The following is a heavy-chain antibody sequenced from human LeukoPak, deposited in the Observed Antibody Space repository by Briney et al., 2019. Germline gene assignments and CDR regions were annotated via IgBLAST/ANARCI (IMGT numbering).Heavy chain of an antibody. V-gene: IGHV3-7*01. CDR2: IKQDGSEK. Sequence: GGSLRLSCAASGFTFSSYWMSWVRQAPGKGLEWVANIKQDGSEKYYVDSVKGRFTISRDNAKNSLYPQMNSLRAEDTAVYYCARETYYYDSSGYYFAFDIWGQGTMVTVSS. CDR3: ARETYYYDSSGYYFAFDI. CDR1: GFTFSSYW. D-gene: IGHD3-22*01. J-gene: IGHJ3*02.